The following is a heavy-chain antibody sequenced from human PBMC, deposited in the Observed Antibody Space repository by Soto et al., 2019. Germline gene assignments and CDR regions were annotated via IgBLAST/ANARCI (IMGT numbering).Heavy chain of an antibody. CDR2: IIPIFGTA. CDR1: GGTFSSYA. J-gene: IGHJ5*02. CDR3: ARDKYCGGDCPSWFDP. V-gene: IGHV1-69*06. Sequence: ASVKVSCKASGGTFSSYAISWVRQAPGQGLEWMGGIIPIFGTANYAQKFQGRVTITADKSTSTAYMELSSLRSEDTAVYYCARDKYCGGDCPSWFDPWGQGTLVTVSS. D-gene: IGHD2-21*02.